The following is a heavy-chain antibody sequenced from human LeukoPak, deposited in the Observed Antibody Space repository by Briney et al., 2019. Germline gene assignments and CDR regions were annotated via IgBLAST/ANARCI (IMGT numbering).Heavy chain of an antibody. V-gene: IGHV1-69*06. D-gene: IGHD3-10*01. CDR1: GGTFISYA. CDR2: IIPIFGTA. Sequence: ASVKVSCKASGGTFISYASSWVRQAPGQGLEWMGGIIPIFGTANYAQKFQGRVTITADKYTSTAYMELSSLRSEDTAVYYCARQTMVRGVTDAFDIWGQGKMVTVSS. J-gene: IGHJ3*02. CDR3: ARQTMVRGVTDAFDI.